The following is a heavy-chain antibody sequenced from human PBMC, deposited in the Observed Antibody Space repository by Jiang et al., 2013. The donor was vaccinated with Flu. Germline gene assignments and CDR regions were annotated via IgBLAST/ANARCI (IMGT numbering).Heavy chain of an antibody. CDR2: INSDGSST. Sequence: KGLVWVSRINSDGSSTNYADSVKGRFTISRDNAKNTLYLQMNSLRAEDTAVYYCAREDTVVVPCSLMDVWGQGTTVTVSS. V-gene: IGHV3-74*01. CDR3: AREDTVVVPCSLMDV. J-gene: IGHJ6*02. D-gene: IGHD2-15*01.